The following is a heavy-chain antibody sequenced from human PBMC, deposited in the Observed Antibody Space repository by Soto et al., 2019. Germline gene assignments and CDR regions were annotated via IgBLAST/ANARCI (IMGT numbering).Heavy chain of an antibody. D-gene: IGHD6-13*01. J-gene: IGHJ6*02. V-gene: IGHV1-18*01. CDR2: ISAYNGDT. CDR3: AREGSWPYYYYGMDV. CDR1: GGTFSSYT. Sequence: ASVKVSCKASGGTFSSYTISWVRQAPGQGLEWMGWISAYNGDTKYAQNVQDRVSMTTDTPTSTAYMELRSLRSDDTAVYYCAREGSWPYYYYGMDVWGQGTTVTVSS.